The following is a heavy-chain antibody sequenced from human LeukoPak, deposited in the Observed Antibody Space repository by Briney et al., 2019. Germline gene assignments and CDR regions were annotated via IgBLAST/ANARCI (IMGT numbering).Heavy chain of an antibody. CDR3: AGLRFLEWSGGY. V-gene: IGHV4-34*01. D-gene: IGHD3-3*01. CDR2: IHHSGST. Sequence: SETLSLICAVYGGSFSDYYWSWIRQPPGKGLEWIGEIHHSGSTNYNTSLKSRVTISVDTSKNQFSLKLSSVTAADTAVYYCAGLRFLEWSGGYWGQGTLVTVSS. J-gene: IGHJ4*02. CDR1: GGSFSDYY.